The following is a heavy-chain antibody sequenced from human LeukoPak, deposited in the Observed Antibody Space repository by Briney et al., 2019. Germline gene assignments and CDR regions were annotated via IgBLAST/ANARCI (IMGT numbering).Heavy chain of an antibody. CDR2: ISSSSSYI. CDR3: ARRATTERGHSYGLDF. CDR1: GFTFSSYS. Sequence: GGSLRLSCAASGFTFSSYSMNWVRQAPGKGLEWVSSISSSSSYIYYADSVKGRFTISGDNAKDSLYLQMNSLRAEDTAMYYCARRATTERGHSYGLDFWGQGTLVTVSS. V-gene: IGHV3-21*01. D-gene: IGHD5-18*01. J-gene: IGHJ4*02.